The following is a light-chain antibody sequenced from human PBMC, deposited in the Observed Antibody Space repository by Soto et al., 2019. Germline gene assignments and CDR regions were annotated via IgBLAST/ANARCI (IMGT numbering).Light chain of an antibody. CDR1: SSDIGSYNL. CDR2: VVS. J-gene: IGLJ3*02. CDR3: CSYAGSSTLL. V-gene: IGLV2-23*02. Sequence: QSALTQPASVSGSPGQSITVSCTGTSSDIGSYNLVSWYQHHPGKPPKLMIYVVSKRPSGVSSRFSGSKSGNTASLTISGLQAEDEADYFCCSYAGSSTLLFGGGTKVTVL.